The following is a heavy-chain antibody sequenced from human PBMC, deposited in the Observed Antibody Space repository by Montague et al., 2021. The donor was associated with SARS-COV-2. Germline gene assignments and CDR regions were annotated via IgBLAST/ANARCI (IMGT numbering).Heavy chain of an antibody. CDR1: GGSISSPDYY. V-gene: IGHV4-39*02. CDR2: IPYAGRT. Sequence: SETLSLTCTVSGGSISSPDYYWGWIRQSPGKGLEWIGSIPYAGRTYYNPSLRSRVSFSIDTPNNHFSLVLNSFTAADTAVYFCAGQLPSYCSTNKCYPYYSAVWGQGTLVTVSS. J-gene: IGHJ1*01. D-gene: IGHD2-2*01. CDR3: AGQLPSYCSTNKCYPYYSAV.